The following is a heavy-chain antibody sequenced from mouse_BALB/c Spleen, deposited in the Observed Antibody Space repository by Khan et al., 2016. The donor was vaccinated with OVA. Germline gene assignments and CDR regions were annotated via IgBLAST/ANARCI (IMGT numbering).Heavy chain of an antibody. CDR1: GYSFTRNYA. CDR3: ARHNYCGYALDY. Sequence: EVQLQESGPGLVKPSQSLSLTCTVTGYSFTRNYAWRWIRQFPGNKLEWMGYISYSGYTNYNPSLNSRISVTRDTSENQYFQELKSVTTEVTASYSCARHNYCGYALDYWGQGTSVTVSS. J-gene: IGHJ4*01. D-gene: IGHD1-1*01. CDR2: ISYSGYT. V-gene: IGHV3-2*02.